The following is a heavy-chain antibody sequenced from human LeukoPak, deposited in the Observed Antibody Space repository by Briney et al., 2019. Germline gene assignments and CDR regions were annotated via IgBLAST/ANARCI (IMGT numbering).Heavy chain of an antibody. CDR3: VRDKGDYYFDY. CDR1: GFSFSSYE. V-gene: IGHV3-48*03. Sequence: GGSLRLSCAASGFSFSSYEMDWVRQAPGKGLEWVSYISSSGSTIYYADSVKGRFTISRDNAKNSLYLQMSSLRAEDTAVYYCVRDKGDYYFDYWGQGALVTVSS. D-gene: IGHD2-21*02. J-gene: IGHJ4*02. CDR2: ISSSGSTI.